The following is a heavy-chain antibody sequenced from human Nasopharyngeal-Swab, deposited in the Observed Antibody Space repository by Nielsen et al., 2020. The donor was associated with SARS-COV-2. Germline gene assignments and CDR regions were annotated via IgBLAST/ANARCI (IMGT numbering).Heavy chain of an antibody. CDR3: ARTLVMVAAFDY. CDR2: IDWDDDK. D-gene: IGHD2-15*01. J-gene: IGHJ4*02. V-gene: IGHV2-70*11. Sequence: SGPTLVKPTQTVTLTCTFSGFSLSTSGMWVSWIRQPPGKALEWLARIDWDDDKYYSTSLRTRLTISKDTSKNQVVLTMTNMDPVDTATYYCARTLVMVAAFDYWGQGTLVTVSS. CDR1: GFSLSTSGMW.